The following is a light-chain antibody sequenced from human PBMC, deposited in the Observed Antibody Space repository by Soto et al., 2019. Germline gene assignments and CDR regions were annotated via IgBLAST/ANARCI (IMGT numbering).Light chain of an antibody. V-gene: IGKV3-20*01. J-gene: IGKJ1*01. CDR3: QHSGDFRWT. CDR1: QSVNKAY. Sequence: EIVLTHSPGSLVFSPWYRSTLYFSSSQSVNKAYLVWYQVKPGQAPRRLIYGASSRATGIPDRFSGRGFGTDFTLTISRLEPEDFAVYYCQHSGDFRWTFGQGTKVDIK. CDR2: GAS.